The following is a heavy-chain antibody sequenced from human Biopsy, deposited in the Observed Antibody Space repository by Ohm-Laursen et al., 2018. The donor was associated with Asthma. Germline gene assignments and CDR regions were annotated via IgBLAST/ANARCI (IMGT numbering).Heavy chain of an antibody. CDR2: INGKSNSI. CDR1: GFTFSDYY. V-gene: IGHV3-11*01. J-gene: IGHJ4*02. Sequence: SLKLSCTASGFTFSDYYMSWIRQAPGKGLEWISYINGKSNSIEYADSVKGRFTISRDNAKNSLYLQMNSLRAEDTAVYYCARDSYSSGLYDDFESWGQGTLVTVSP. CDR3: ARDSYSSGLYDDFES. D-gene: IGHD6-19*01.